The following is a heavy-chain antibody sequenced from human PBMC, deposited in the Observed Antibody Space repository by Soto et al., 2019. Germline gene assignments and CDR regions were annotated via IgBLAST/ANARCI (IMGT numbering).Heavy chain of an antibody. CDR2: IIGSGGNT. CDR1: GFTFSSYA. J-gene: IGHJ6*03. CDR3: AKHIEQYYLYYHMDV. V-gene: IGHV3-23*01. Sequence: GGSLRLSCVASGFTFSSYAMSWVRQAPGKGLEWVSAIIGSGGNTYHVDSVRGRFTISRDNSKNTLSLQMNSLRAEDTAVYYCAKHIEQYYLYYHMDVWGKGTTVTVSS.